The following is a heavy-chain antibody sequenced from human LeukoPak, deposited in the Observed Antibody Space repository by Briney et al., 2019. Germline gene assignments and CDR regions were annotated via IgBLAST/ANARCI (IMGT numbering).Heavy chain of an antibody. Sequence: ASVKVSCKASGYTFTSYYMHLVRQAPGQGLEWMGIINPSGGSTSYAQKFQGRVTMTRDTSTSTVHMELSSLRSEDTAVYYCARDTLSSTHRRIQLWFDPWGQGTLVTVSS. CDR1: GYTFTSYY. J-gene: IGHJ5*02. V-gene: IGHV1-46*01. CDR2: INPSGGST. D-gene: IGHD5-18*01. CDR3: ARDTLSSTHRRIQLWFDP.